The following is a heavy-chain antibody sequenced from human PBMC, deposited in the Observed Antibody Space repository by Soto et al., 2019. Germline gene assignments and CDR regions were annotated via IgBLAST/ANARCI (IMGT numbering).Heavy chain of an antibody. Sequence: GGSLRLSCAASGFTFSSYAMSWVRQAPGKGLEWVSAISGSGGSTYYADSVKGRFTISRDNSKNTLYLQMNSLRAEDTAVYYCAKDCSSTSCDIDVVLDYWGQGTLVTVSS. CDR2: ISGSGGST. CDR1: GFTFSSYA. D-gene: IGHD2-2*01. V-gene: IGHV3-23*01. J-gene: IGHJ4*02. CDR3: AKDCSSTSCDIDVVLDY.